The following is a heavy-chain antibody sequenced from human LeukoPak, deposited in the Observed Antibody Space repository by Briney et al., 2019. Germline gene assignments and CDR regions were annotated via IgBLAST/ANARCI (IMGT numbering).Heavy chain of an antibody. CDR2: IYYSGST. Sequence: SETLSLTCTVSGGSISSYYWSWIRQPPGKGLEWIGYIYYSGSTNYNPSLKSRVTISVDTSKNQFSLKLNSVTAADTAVYYCARDHGLGMDVWGQGTAVTVPS. CDR3: ARDHGLGMDV. D-gene: IGHD3/OR15-3a*01. CDR1: GGSISSYY. V-gene: IGHV4-59*01. J-gene: IGHJ6*02.